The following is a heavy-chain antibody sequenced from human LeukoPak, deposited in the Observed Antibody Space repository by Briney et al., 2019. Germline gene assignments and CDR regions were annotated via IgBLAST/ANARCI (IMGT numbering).Heavy chain of an antibody. J-gene: IGHJ4*02. D-gene: IGHD6-19*01. CDR2: ISGSSGST. V-gene: IGHV3-23*01. Sequence: GGSLRLSCAASGFTFSSYAMSWVRQTPGKELEWASVISGSSGSTYYADSVKGRFTIFRDNSKNTLYLQMNSLRVEDTAIYYCASGRGYSSAAFDYWGQGTLVTVSS. CDR3: ASGRGYSSAAFDY. CDR1: GFTFSSYA.